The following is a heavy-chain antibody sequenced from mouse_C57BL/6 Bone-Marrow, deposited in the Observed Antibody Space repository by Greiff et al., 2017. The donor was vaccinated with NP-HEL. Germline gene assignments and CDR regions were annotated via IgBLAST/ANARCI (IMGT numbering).Heavy chain of an antibody. J-gene: IGHJ2*01. Sequence: QVQLQQPGAELVKPGASVKLSCKASGYTFTSYWMHWVKQRPGQGLEWIGMIHPNSGSTHYNEKFKSKATLTVDKSSSTAYMQLSSLTSEDSAVYYCARRGVYDGYPDYWGQGTTLTVSS. CDR2: IHPNSGST. CDR3: ARRGVYDGYPDY. D-gene: IGHD2-3*01. V-gene: IGHV1-64*01. CDR1: GYTFTSYW.